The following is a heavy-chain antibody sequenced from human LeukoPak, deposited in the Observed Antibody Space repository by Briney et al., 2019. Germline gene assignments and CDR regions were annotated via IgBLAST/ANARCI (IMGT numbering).Heavy chain of an antibody. Sequence: PSETPSLTCTVSGGSISSYYWSWLRQPAGKGLEWIGRIYTSGSTNYNPSLKSRVTISVDTSKNQFSLKLSSVTAADAAVYYCASKKGRSNQFDYWGQGTLVTVSS. CDR2: IYTSGST. V-gene: IGHV4-4*07. D-gene: IGHD4-11*01. CDR1: GGSISSYY. CDR3: ASKKGRSNQFDY. J-gene: IGHJ4*02.